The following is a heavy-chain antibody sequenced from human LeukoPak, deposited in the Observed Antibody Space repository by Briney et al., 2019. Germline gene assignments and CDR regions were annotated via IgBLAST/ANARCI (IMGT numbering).Heavy chain of an antibody. CDR3: ARGVLWFGEPNYYFDY. D-gene: IGHD3-10*01. Sequence: GASVKVSCKASGYTFTGYYMHWVRQAPGQGLEWMGWINPNSGGTNYAQKLQGRVTMTTDTSTSTAYMELRSLRSDDTAVYYCARGVLWFGEPNYYFDYWGQGTLVTVSS. CDR2: INPNSGGT. CDR1: GYTFTGYY. J-gene: IGHJ4*02. V-gene: IGHV1-2*02.